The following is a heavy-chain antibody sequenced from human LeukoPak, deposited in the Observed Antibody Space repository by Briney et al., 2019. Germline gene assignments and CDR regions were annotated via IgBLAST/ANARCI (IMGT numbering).Heavy chain of an antibody. CDR3: ARRGYYDRSGYYSWGY. CDR2: IQPGDSDT. CDR1: GYSFTSHW. J-gene: IGHJ4*02. Sequence: GESLKISCKGSGYSFTSHWIGWVRQMPGKGLEWMGIIQPGDSDTRYSPSFQGQVTISADKSINTAYLQWSSLKASDTAMYYCARRGYYDRSGYYSWGYWGQGTLVTVSS. D-gene: IGHD3-22*01. V-gene: IGHV5-51*01.